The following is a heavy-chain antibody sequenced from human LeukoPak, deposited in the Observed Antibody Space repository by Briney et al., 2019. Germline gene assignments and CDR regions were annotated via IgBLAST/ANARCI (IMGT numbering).Heavy chain of an antibody. Sequence: SVKVSCKASGGTFSSYAISWVRQAPGQGLEWMGGIIPIFGTANYAQKFQGRVTITADESTSTAYMELSSLRSEDTAVYYCARGGYCTNGVCFLNFDYWGQGTLVTVSS. D-gene: IGHD2-8*01. CDR1: GGTFSSYA. V-gene: IGHV1-69*13. J-gene: IGHJ4*02. CDR3: ARGGYCTNGVCFLNFDY. CDR2: IIPIFGTA.